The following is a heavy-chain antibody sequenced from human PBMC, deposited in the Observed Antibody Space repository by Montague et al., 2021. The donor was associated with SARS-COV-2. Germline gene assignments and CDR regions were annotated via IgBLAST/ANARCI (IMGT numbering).Heavy chain of an antibody. CDR3: AKGVIPNDYFDS. J-gene: IGHJ4*02. D-gene: IGHD2-8*01. V-gene: IGHV3-23*03. Sequence: SLRLSCAASGFTFDNYAMSWVRQAPGKGLEWISVIYAGGTTTFYSDSVRGRFTISRDNSKNTLSLQMNRLRAEDTAVYYRAKGVIPNDYFDSWGQGTLVTVSS. CDR1: GFTFDNYA. CDR2: IYAGGTTT.